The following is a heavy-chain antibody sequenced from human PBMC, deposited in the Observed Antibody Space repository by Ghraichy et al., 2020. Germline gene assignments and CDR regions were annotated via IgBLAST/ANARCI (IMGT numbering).Heavy chain of an antibody. D-gene: IGHD3-3*01. V-gene: IGHV3-7*01. CDR1: GFTFSSYW. J-gene: IGHJ3*02. Sequence: GSLRLSCAASGFTFSSYWMSWVRQAPGKGLEWVANIKQDGSEKYYVDSVKGRFTISRDNAKNSLYLQMNSLRAEDTAVYYCARDYNDFWSGPYNEDAFDIWGQGTMVTVSS. CDR3: ARDYNDFWSGPYNEDAFDI. CDR2: IKQDGSEK.